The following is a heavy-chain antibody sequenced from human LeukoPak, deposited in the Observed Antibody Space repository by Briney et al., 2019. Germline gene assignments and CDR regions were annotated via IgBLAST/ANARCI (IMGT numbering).Heavy chain of an antibody. CDR1: GFTLSSYW. J-gene: IGHJ4*02. CDR3: VRDWDG. D-gene: IGHD1-26*01. Sequence: PGGSLRLSCAASGFTLSSYWMSWVRQAPGKGLEWVANIKQDGSERNHVDFVKGRFTISRDNAKNLLYLQMTSLRAEDTAVYYCVRDWDGWGQGTLVTVSS. CDR2: IKQDGSER. V-gene: IGHV3-7*05.